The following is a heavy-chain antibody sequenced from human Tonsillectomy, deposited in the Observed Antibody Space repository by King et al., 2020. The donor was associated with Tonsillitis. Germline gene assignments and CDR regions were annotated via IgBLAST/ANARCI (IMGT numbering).Heavy chain of an antibody. J-gene: IGHJ4*02. D-gene: IGHD3-16*01. Sequence: VQLVESGGGVGQPGRSLRLSCAASGFTFSNYPMHWVRQAPGKGLEWVAVISYDGINKYFADSVKGRFTISRDNSQNTMYLQVTSLRVEDTAVYYCARGVDEWGTDYWGQGTLVTVSS. V-gene: IGHV3-30*01. CDR2: ISYDGINK. CDR3: ARGVDEWGTDY. CDR1: GFTFSNYP.